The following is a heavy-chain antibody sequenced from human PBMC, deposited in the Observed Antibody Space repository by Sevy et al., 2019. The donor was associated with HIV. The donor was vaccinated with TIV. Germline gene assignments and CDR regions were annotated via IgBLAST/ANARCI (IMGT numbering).Heavy chain of an antibody. Sequence: GGSLRLSCAASGFTFDGYTMHWVRQAPGKGLEWVSLISWGGGSTYYADSVKGRFTISRDNSKNSLYLQMNSLRTEDTALYYCAKVLSTTPDIAVAELVVWGQGTTVTVSS. V-gene: IGHV3-43*01. CDR1: GFTFDGYT. D-gene: IGHD6-19*01. J-gene: IGHJ6*02. CDR3: AKVLSTTPDIAVAELVV. CDR2: ISWGGGST.